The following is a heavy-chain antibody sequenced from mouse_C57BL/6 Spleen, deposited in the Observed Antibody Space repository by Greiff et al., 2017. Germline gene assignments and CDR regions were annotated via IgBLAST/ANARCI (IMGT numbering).Heavy chain of an antibody. CDR3: ARQRGGYYAMDY. CDR2: ICSDGST. J-gene: IGHJ4*01. V-gene: IGHV2-6-1*01. D-gene: IGHD1-1*02. CDR1: GFSLTSYG. Sequence: VKLVESGPGLVAPSQSLSITCTVSGFSLTSYGVHWVRQPPGTGLEWLVVICSDGSTTYNSALKSRLSISKDNSKSQVFLKMNSLQTDDTAMYYCARQRGGYYAMDYWGQGTSVTVSS.